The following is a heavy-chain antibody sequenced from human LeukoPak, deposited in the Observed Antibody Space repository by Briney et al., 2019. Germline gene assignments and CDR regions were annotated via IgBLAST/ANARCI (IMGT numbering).Heavy chain of an antibody. CDR2: ISSSGST. Sequence: PSETLSLTCTVSGDSISSGDYYWSWIRQPAGKGLEWIGRISSSGSTNYNPSLKSRATISVDTSKNQFSLKLSSVTAADTAMYYCAREDIVVFNDAFDIWGQGTMVTVSS. J-gene: IGHJ3*02. CDR1: GDSISSGDYY. V-gene: IGHV4-61*02. D-gene: IGHD2-15*01. CDR3: AREDIVVFNDAFDI.